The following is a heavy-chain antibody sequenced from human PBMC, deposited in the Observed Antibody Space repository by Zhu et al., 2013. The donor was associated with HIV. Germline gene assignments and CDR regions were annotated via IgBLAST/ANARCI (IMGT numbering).Heavy chain of an antibody. D-gene: IGHD1-26*01. V-gene: IGHV1-2*02. CDR3: ARSRIVGTTIGGF. CDR2: INPNSGDT. Sequence: QVQLVQSGAEVKMPGASVKVSCEASGYTFTGYYIHWVRQAPGQGLEWMGWINPNSGDTNYVQKFQGRVTMTRDTSISTAYVELSRLRADDTAVYYCARSRIVGTTIGGFWGQGALVTVS. J-gene: IGHJ1*01. CDR1: GYTFTGYY.